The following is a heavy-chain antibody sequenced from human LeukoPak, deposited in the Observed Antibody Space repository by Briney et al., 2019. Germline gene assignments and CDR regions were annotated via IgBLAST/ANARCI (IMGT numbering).Heavy chain of an antibody. CDR1: GGSISSYY. J-gene: IGHJ3*02. V-gene: IGHV4-4*07. CDR2: IYTSGST. CDR3: AREGRTKVTPRPDGFDI. D-gene: IGHD4-17*01. Sequence: PSETLSLTCTVSGGSISSYYWSWIRQPAGKGLEWIGRIYTSGSTNYNPSLKSRVTMSVDTSKNQFSLKLSSVTAADTAVYYCAREGRTKVTPRPDGFDIWGQGTMVTVSS.